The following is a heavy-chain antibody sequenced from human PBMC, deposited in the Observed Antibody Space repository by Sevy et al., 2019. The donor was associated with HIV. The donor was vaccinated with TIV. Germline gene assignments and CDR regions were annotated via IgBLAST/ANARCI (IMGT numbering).Heavy chain of an antibody. CDR3: AREKGYSYSIAFDI. D-gene: IGHD5-18*01. J-gene: IGHJ3*02. V-gene: IGHV3-48*02. CDR1: GFTFSSYS. Sequence: LSLTCAASGFTFSSYSMNWVHQAPGKGLEWVSYISSSSSTIYYADSVKGRFTISRDNAKNSLYLQMNSLRDEDTAVYYCAREKGYSYSIAFDIWGQGTMVTVSS. CDR2: ISSSSSTI.